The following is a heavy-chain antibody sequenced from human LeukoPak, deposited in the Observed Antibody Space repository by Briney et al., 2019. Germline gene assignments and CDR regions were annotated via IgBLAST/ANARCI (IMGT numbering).Heavy chain of an antibody. CDR2: IKSKTDGGTT. D-gene: IGHD1-26*01. CDR3: TTYNEWELLNYFDY. J-gene: IGHJ4*02. Sequence: PGGSLRLSCAASGFTFSNAWMSWVRQAPGKGLEWVGRIKSKTDGGTTDYAAPVKGRFTISRDDSKNTLYLQMNSLKTEDTAVYYCTTYNEWELLNYFDYWGQGTLVTVSS. CDR1: GFTFSNAW. V-gene: IGHV3-15*01.